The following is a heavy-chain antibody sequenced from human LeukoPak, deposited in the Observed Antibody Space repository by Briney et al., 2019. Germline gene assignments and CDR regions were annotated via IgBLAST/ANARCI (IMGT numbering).Heavy chain of an antibody. V-gene: IGHV1-18*01. D-gene: IGHD2-2*01. J-gene: IGHJ5*02. CDR2: ISAYNGNT. CDR1: GYTFTSYG. CDR3: ARDREYQPLPGSGFDP. Sequence: ASVKVSCKASGYTFTSYGISWVRQAPGQGLEWMGWISAYNGNTNYAQKLQGRVTMTTDTSTSTAYMELRSLRSDDTAVYYCARDREYQPLPGSGFDPWGQGTLVTVSS.